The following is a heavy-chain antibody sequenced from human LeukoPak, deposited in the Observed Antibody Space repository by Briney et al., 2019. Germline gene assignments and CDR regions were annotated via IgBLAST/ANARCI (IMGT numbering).Heavy chain of an antibody. D-gene: IGHD2-21*01. Sequence: SGTLSLTCTISGGSISSYYWSWIRQPPGKGLEWIGYIFHSGATNYSPSLKSRVTMSVDTSKNQFSLRLRSVTAADTAVYYCARDESLWPFDSLGQRSQVTVSS. CDR1: GGSISSYY. V-gene: IGHV4-59*01. CDR2: IFHSGAT. J-gene: IGHJ4*02. CDR3: ARDESLWPFDS.